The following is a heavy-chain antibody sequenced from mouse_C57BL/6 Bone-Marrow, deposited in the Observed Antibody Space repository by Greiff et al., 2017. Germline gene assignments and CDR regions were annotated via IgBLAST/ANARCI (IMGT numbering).Heavy chain of an antibody. V-gene: IGHV1-9*01. J-gene: IGHJ2*01. D-gene: IGHD1-1*01. CDR1: GYTFTGYW. CDR2: ILPGSGST. CDR3: ARCYNGSSYGY. Sequence: VQLQQSGAELMKPGASVKLSCKATGYTFTGYWIEWVKQRPGHGLEWIGEILPGSGSTNYNEKFKGKATFTADTSSNTAYMQISSLTTEDSAIYYCARCYNGSSYGYWGQGTTLTVSS.